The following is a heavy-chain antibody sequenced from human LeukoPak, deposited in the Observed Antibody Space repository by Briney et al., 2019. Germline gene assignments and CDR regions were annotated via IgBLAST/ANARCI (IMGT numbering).Heavy chain of an antibody. J-gene: IGHJ6*03. V-gene: IGHV4-38-2*02. D-gene: IGHD2-15*01. CDR1: GYSISNGYY. CDR3: ARVWYCSGGSCYSQRPYYYYYMDV. Sequence: SETLSLTCTVSGYSISNGYYWGWIRQPPGKGLEWIGNIFHSGSTYYNPSLKGRVPISVDTSKNQFSLKLSSVTAADTAVYYCARVWYCSGGSCYSQRPYYYYYMDVWGKGTTVTVSS. CDR2: IFHSGST.